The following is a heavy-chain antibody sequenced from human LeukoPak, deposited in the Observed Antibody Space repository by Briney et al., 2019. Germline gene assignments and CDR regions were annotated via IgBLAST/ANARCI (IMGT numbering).Heavy chain of an antibody. CDR2: IYPGDSDT. J-gene: IGHJ5*02. D-gene: IGHD3-10*01. CDR3: ARRSSLEDWFDP. CDR1: GYNFTNYW. V-gene: IGHV5-51*01. Sequence: GESLKISCKGSGYNFTNYWIGWVRQVPGKGLEWMGIIYPGDSDTRYSPSFQGQVTISADKSISTAYLQWSSLKASDTAMYYCARRSSLEDWFDPWGQGTLVTVSS.